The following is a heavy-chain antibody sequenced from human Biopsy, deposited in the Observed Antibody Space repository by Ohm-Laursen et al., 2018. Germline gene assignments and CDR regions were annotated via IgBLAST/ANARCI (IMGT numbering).Heavy chain of an antibody. CDR1: GFSLSARGMC. CDR3: ARTPILIVSAGLVYRHRRHLQGMDV. CDR2: VDWDDYK. D-gene: IGHD6-13*01. Sequence: TQTLTLIRSFSGFSLSARGMCVSWIRQAPGKALEWLARVDWDDYKDYSASLQTKLSISKDTSNDQVVLTVNNVDPADTATYYCARTPILIVSAGLVYRHRRHLQGMDVWGQGIAVTVS. V-gene: IGHV2-70*11. J-gene: IGHJ6*02.